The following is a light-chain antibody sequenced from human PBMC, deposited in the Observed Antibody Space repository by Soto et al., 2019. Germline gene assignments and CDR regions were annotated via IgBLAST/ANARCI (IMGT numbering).Light chain of an antibody. CDR1: QSIVDW. CDR3: QQYNSYAWT. Sequence: DIQMTQSPSTLSASVGDRVTITCRASQSIVDWLAWYQQKPGKAPKLLIYDASNLESGVPSRFSGSASGTEFTLTISSLQPDDFATYYCQQYNSYAWTFGQGTKVDI. CDR2: DAS. J-gene: IGKJ1*01. V-gene: IGKV1-5*01.